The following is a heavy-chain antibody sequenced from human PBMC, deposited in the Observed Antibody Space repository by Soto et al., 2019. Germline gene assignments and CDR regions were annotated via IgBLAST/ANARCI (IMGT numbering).Heavy chain of an antibody. D-gene: IGHD4-17*01. CDR2: ISYDGSNK. CDR1: GLTFSSYG. J-gene: IGHJ4*02. CDR3: AKERTHHGDLDY. Sequence: PGGSMRLSCAASGLTFSSYGMHWVRQAPGKGLEWVAVISYDGSNKYYADSVKGRFTISRDNSKNTLYLQMNNLRAEDTAVYYSAKERTHHGDLDYWGQGTLVTVSS. V-gene: IGHV3-30*18.